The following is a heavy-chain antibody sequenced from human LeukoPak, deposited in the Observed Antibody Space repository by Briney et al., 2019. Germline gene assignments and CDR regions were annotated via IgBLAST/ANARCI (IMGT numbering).Heavy chain of an antibody. D-gene: IGHD6-13*01. CDR1: GFTFSSYA. V-gene: IGHV3-64*01. CDR2: ISSNGGST. Sequence: GGSLRLSCAASGFTFSSYAMHWVRQAPGKGLEYVSSISSNGGSTYYVNSVKGRFTISRDNSKNTLYLEMGSLRTEDMAVYYCARAPVAAASLTYNWFDSWRQGTLATVSS. CDR3: ARAPVAAASLTYNWFDS. J-gene: IGHJ5*01.